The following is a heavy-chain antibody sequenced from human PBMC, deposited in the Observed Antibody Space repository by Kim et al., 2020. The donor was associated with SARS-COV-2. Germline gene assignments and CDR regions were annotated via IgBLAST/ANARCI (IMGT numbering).Heavy chain of an antibody. Sequence: ASVKVSCKASGYSFTDYAIHWVRQAPGQRLEWMGWINAGNGNTRYSQNLQGRITITRDTSASTAYMEVNSLRYEDTAVYYCAREGHAGGFLTWGQEPMDTVSS. CDR3: AREGHAGGFLT. CDR1: GYSFTDYA. D-gene: IGHD2-15*01. CDR2: INAGNGNT. V-gene: IGHV1-3*01. J-gene: IGHJ3*01.